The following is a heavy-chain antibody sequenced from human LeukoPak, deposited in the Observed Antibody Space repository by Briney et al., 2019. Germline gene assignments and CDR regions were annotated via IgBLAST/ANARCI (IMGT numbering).Heavy chain of an antibody. Sequence: GGSLRLSCAASGFTFSSYSMNWVRQAPGKGLEWVSYISSSSSTIYYADSVKGRFTISRDNAKNSLYLQMNSLRAEDTAVYYCAKDYDSSGWSFDYWGQGTLVTVSS. CDR2: ISSSSSTI. D-gene: IGHD6-19*01. CDR3: AKDYDSSGWSFDY. CDR1: GFTFSSYS. V-gene: IGHV3-48*01. J-gene: IGHJ4*02.